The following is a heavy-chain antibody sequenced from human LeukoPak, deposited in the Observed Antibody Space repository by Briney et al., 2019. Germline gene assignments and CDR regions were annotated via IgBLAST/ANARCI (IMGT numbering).Heavy chain of an antibody. Sequence: GRSLRLSCAASGFTFSSFGMHWVHQAPGKGLDWVAVIWYDGSNKNYADSVKGRFTISRDNSKNTLYLQMNSLRAEDTAVYYCARGNYYFDNWGQGTLVTVSS. V-gene: IGHV3-33*01. D-gene: IGHD4-11*01. CDR2: IWYDGSNK. CDR1: GFTFSSFG. CDR3: ARGNYYFDN. J-gene: IGHJ4*02.